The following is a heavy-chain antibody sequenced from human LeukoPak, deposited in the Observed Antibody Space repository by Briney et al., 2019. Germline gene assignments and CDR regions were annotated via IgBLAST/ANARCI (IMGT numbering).Heavy chain of an antibody. Sequence: SETLSRTCAVYGGSFSGYYWSWIRQPPGKGLEWIGEINHSGSTNYNPSLKSRVTISVDTSKNQFSLKLSSVTAADTAVYYCARGREGNSSSWYYFDYWGQGTLVTVSS. CDR1: GGSFSGYY. V-gene: IGHV4-34*01. CDR2: INHSGST. D-gene: IGHD6-13*01. J-gene: IGHJ4*02. CDR3: ARGREGNSSSWYYFDY.